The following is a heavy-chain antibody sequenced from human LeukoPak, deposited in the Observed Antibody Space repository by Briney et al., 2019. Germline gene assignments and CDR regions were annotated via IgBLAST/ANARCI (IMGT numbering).Heavy chain of an antibody. CDR2: IKQDGSEK. V-gene: IGHV3-7*01. D-gene: IGHD6-13*01. Sequence: GGSLRLSCAASGFTFSSYWMSWVRQAPGKGLEWVASIKQDGSEKYYVDSVKGRFTISRDNAKNSLYQQMNSLRAEDTAVYYCARVLWLYSSSWILGGFDILGQGTMVTVSS. CDR3: ARVLWLYSSSWILGGFDI. J-gene: IGHJ3*02. CDR1: GFTFSSYW.